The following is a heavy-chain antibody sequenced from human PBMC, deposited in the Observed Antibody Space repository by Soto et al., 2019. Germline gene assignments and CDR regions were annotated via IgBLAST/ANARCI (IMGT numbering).Heavy chain of an antibody. CDR3: AKWNEMKRSFAD. CDR2: IHHTGSS. D-gene: IGHD1-1*01. Sequence: QVQLQESGPGLVKPSETLSLTCTVSAGSITNYYWNWIRQPPEKGLEWIGFIHHTGSSMSNPSLRSRLIRPVDTTAGQISSNLRAVTAADTAVYYCAKWNEMKRSFADWGQGILVTVSS. V-gene: IGHV4-59*01. J-gene: IGHJ4*02. CDR1: AGSITNYY.